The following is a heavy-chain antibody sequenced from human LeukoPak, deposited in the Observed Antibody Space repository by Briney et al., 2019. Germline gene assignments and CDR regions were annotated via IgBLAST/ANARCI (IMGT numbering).Heavy chain of an antibody. CDR1: GGSISSSNDY. V-gene: IGHV4-39*01. CDR2: IYHIGGT. CDR3: ARQAEAMDV. Sequence: SETLSLTCTVSGGSISSSNDYWGWVRQPPGKGLEWIGTIYHIGGTHYNPSPKSRATMSVDTSKNQFSLKLSSVTAADTAVYYCARQAEAMDVWGQGTTVTVSS. J-gene: IGHJ6*02. D-gene: IGHD6-19*01.